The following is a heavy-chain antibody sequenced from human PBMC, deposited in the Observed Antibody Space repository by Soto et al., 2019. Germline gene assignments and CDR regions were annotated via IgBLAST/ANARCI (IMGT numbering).Heavy chain of an antibody. CDR1: GFTFSSYG. D-gene: IGHD6-19*01. CDR3: AKDTIAVAPTLDY. V-gene: IGHV3-30*18. CDR2: ISYDGSNK. Sequence: PGGSLRLSCAASGFTFSSYGMHWVRQAPGKGLEWVAVISYDGSNKYYADSVKGRFTISRDNSKNTLYLQMNSLRAEDMAVYYCAKDTIAVAPTLDYWGQGTLDTVSS. J-gene: IGHJ4*02.